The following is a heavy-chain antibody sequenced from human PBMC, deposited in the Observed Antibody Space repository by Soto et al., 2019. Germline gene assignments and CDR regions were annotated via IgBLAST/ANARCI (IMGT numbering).Heavy chain of an antibody. CDR3: ARDGSSTANWFDP. Sequence: SSESLSLTCTASCATLRIGGYYWAWIRQNPGKGLEWIGYIYYTGVTYYNPSLGSRVNISVDTSKKQFSLELTSVTAADTAVYYCARDGSSTANWFDPWGQGLLVTVSS. V-gene: IGHV4-31*03. CDR1: CATLRIGGYY. D-gene: IGHD2-2*01. CDR2: IYYTGVT. J-gene: IGHJ5*02.